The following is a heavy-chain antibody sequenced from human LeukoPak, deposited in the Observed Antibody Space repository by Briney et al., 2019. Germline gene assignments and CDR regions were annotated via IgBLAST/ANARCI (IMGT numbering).Heavy chain of an antibody. J-gene: IGHJ4*02. CDR3: ASDNYYDSSGYYGYFDY. D-gene: IGHD3-22*01. CDR2: IIPILGIA. V-gene: IGHV1-69*02. Sequence: SVKVSCKASGGTFSSYTISWVRQAPGQGLEWMGRIIPILGIANYAQKFQGRVTITADKSTSTAYMELSSLRSEDTAVYYCASDNYYDSSGYYGYFDYWGQGTLVTVSS. CDR1: GGTFSSYT.